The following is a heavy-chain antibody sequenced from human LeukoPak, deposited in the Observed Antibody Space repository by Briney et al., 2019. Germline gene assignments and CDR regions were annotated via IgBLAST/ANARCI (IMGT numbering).Heavy chain of an antibody. Sequence: GASVKVSCKASGYTFTVYYLHWVRHAPGQGLEWMGWINPNSGGTNYAQKFQGRVTMTRDTSISTAYMELSRLRTDDTAVYYCARQRGPPRTIRVAAFIDLWGRGTLVTVSS. CDR2: INPNSGGT. J-gene: IGHJ2*01. V-gene: IGHV1-2*02. CDR3: ARQRGPPRTIRVAAFIDL. D-gene: IGHD2-15*01. CDR1: GYTFTVYY.